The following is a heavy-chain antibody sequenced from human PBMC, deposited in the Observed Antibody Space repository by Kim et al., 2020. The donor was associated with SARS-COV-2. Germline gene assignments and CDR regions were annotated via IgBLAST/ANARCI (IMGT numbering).Heavy chain of an antibody. CDR1: GLVFSNYG. J-gene: IGHJ5*02. Sequence: GGSLRLSCAASGLVFSNYGFHWVRQAPGKGLEWVAVIWYDGSNKKYVDSVKGRFTISRDNSKNTVYLQMNSLRVEDTAVYYCARDWSECGGDCSWGQGTLVTVSS. V-gene: IGHV3-33*01. CDR2: IWYDGSNK. CDR3: ARDWSECGGDCS. D-gene: IGHD2-21*02.